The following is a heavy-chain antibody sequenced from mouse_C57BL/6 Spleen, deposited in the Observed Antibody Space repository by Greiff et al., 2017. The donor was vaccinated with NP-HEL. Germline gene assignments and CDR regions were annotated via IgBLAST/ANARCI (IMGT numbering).Heavy chain of an antibody. D-gene: IGHD3-1*01. V-gene: IGHV1-4*01. Sequence: VQLQQSGAELARPGASVKMSCKASGYTFTSYTLHWVQQRPGQGLEWIGYIKPSSGYTTSNQKYKDKATLTADNSSSTAYMQLSSLTSEDSAVYYCARSGHLDYWGQGTTLTVAS. CDR3: ARSGHLDY. J-gene: IGHJ2*01. CDR1: GYTFTSYT. CDR2: IKPSSGYT.